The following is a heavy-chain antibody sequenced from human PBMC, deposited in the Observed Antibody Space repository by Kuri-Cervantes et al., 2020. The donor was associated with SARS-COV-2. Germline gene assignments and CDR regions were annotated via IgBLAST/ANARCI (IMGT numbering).Heavy chain of an antibody. CDR2: ISIDGINK. CDR3: ARDRQRDFAY. Sequence: GESLKISCAASGFTFASYTMHWVRQAPGKGLEWVTLISIDGINKFYADSVKSRFIISRDNSKNTQYLQMNSLRAEDTAVYYCARDRQRDFAYWGQGTLVTVSS. V-gene: IGHV3-30-3*01. CDR1: GFTFASYT. D-gene: IGHD6-25*01. J-gene: IGHJ4*02.